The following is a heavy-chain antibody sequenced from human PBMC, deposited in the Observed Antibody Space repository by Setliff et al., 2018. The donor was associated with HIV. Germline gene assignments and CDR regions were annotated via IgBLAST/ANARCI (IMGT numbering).Heavy chain of an antibody. D-gene: IGHD6-19*01. CDR3: ARDLMRMAVAAAAFDI. CDR2: ISVYNGNI. V-gene: IGHV1-18*01. J-gene: IGHJ3*02. CDR1: GYTFTSYG. Sequence: ASVKVSCKASGYTFTSYGISWVRQAPGQGLEWMGWISVYNGNINYAQNLQGRVTKTTDTSTRTAYMELRNLRSDDTGVYYCARDLMRMAVAAAAFDIWGQGTLVTVSS.